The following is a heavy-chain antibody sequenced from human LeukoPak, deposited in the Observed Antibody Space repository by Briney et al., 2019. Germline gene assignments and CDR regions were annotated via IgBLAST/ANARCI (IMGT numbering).Heavy chain of an antibody. CDR1: GYTFTGYY. CDR3: ARVGTPFSGSYYLLDY. CDR2: INPNSGGT. V-gene: IGHV1-2*02. J-gene: IGHJ4*02. Sequence: ASVKVSCKASGYTFTGYYMHWVRQAPGQGLEWIGWINPNSGGTNYAQKFQGRVTMTRDTSISTAYMELSRLRSDDTAVYYCARVGTPFSGSYYLLDYWGQGTLVTVSS. D-gene: IGHD1-26*01.